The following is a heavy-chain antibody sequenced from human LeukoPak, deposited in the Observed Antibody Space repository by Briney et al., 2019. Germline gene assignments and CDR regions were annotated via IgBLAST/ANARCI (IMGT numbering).Heavy chain of an antibody. J-gene: IGHJ6*03. CDR1: GGSISSYY. D-gene: IGHD3-3*01. V-gene: IGHV4-59*08. CDR2: IYYSGST. CDR3: ARGVIFGVAAYYYYMDV. Sequence: SETLSLTCTVSGGSISSYYWSWIRQPPGKGLEWIGYIYYSGSTYYNPSLKSRVTISVDTSKNQFSLKLSSVTAADTAVYYCARGVIFGVAAYYYYMDVWGKGTTVTVSS.